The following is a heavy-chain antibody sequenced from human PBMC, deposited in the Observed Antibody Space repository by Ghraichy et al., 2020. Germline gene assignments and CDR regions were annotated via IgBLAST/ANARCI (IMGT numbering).Heavy chain of an antibody. D-gene: IGHD6-13*01. CDR3: ARLPGIAAAGNYYYYGMDV. J-gene: IGHJ6*02. CDR1: GGSISSYY. CDR2: IYTSGST. Sequence: SETLSLTCTVSGGSISSYYWSWIRQPPGKGLEWIGYIYTSGSTNYNPSLKSRVTISVDTSKNQFSLKLSSVTAADTAVYYCARLPGIAAAGNYYYYGMDVWGQGTTVTVSS. V-gene: IGHV4-4*09.